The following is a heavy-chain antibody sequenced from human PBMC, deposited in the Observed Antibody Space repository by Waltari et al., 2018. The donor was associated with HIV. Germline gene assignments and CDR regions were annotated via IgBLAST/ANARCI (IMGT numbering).Heavy chain of an antibody. V-gene: IGHV4-34*01. D-gene: IGHD5-12*01. J-gene: IGHJ4*02. Sequence: QVQPQQWGAGLFKPSATLSPTCAAYGEPFDGYYWRWIRQPPGKRLEWMGEINHRRNTNYNPSLKSRLTMSVDASKNQFSLNLNSVTAADTGVYYCARRALWLRPVYYFDYWGQGALVTVSS. CDR1: GEPFDGYY. CDR3: ARRALWLRPVYYFDY. CDR2: INHRRNT.